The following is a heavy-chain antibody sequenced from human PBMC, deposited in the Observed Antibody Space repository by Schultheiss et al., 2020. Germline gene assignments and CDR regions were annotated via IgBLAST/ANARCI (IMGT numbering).Heavy chain of an antibody. D-gene: IGHD6-13*01. Sequence: SATLSLTCTVSGGSISSGGYYWSWIRQHPGKGLEWIGYIYYSGSTYYNPSLKSRVTISVDTSKNQFSLKLSSVTAADTAVYYCARGWSGAAADFWGQGTLVTVSS. CDR1: GGSISSGGYY. V-gene: IGHV4-31*03. J-gene: IGHJ4*02. CDR2: IYYSGST. CDR3: ARGWSGAAADF.